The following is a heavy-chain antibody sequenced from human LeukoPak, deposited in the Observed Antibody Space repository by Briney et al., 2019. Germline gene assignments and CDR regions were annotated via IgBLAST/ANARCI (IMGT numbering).Heavy chain of an antibody. Sequence: KSSETLSLTCTVSDGSITSYYWNWIRQPPGKGLEWIGNIYYSGSTNYNPSLKSRVTISVDTSKNQFSLKLSSVTAADTAVYYCARQYANYYDSSGYYYFSLVYFDYWGQGTLVTVSS. D-gene: IGHD3-22*01. CDR2: IYYSGST. J-gene: IGHJ4*02. V-gene: IGHV4-59*08. CDR1: DGSITSYY. CDR3: ARQYANYYDSSGYYYFSLVYFDY.